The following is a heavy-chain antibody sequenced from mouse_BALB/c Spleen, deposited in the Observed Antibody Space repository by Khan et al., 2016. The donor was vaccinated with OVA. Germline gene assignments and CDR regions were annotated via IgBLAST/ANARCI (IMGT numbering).Heavy chain of an antibody. CDR2: INPTSGYT. J-gene: IGHJ2*01. CDR1: GYTFTSYW. CDR3: AKERIDY. Sequence: QIQLVQSGAELAKPGASVKMSCKASGYTFTSYWMHWIKQRPGQGLEWIGYINPTSGYTDYNQTFKDKATLTADKSSSTAYMQLSSLTSDYSAVYYCAKERIDYWGQGTALTVSS. V-gene: IGHV1-7*01.